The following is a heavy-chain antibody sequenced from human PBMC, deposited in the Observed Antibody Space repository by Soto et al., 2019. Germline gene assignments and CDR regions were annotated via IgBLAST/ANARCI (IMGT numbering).Heavy chain of an antibody. J-gene: IGHJ4*02. D-gene: IGHD2-8*01. Sequence: SVKVSCKASGFTFTSSAFQWVRQARGQRLEWIGWIAVGSGYTNYAQRFQDRVTLTRDMSTATTYMELSRLTSEDTAIYYCAADATAWQQMVPSDYWGQGALVTVSS. CDR1: GFTFTSSA. CDR3: AADATAWQQMVPSDY. V-gene: IGHV1-58*01. CDR2: IAVGSGYT.